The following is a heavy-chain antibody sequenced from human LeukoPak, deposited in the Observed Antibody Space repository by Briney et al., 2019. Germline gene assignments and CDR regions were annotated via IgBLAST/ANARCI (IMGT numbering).Heavy chain of an antibody. D-gene: IGHD3-10*01. CDR2: INTDGSST. CDR1: GFTFSSYW. CDR3: VRDSFDSRGYYGMDV. J-gene: IGHJ6*02. V-gene: IGHV3-74*01. Sequence: GGSLRLSCAASGFTFSSYWMHWVRQAPGKGLVWVSRINTDGSSTSYADSVKGRFTMSRDNAKNTLYLQMNSLRAEDTAVYYCVRDSFDSRGYYGMDVWGQGTTVTVSS.